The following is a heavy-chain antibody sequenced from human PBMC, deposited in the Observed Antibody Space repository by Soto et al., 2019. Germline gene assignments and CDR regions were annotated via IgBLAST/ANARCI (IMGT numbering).Heavy chain of an antibody. CDR3: ARFSSGWYQGSWFDP. J-gene: IGHJ5*02. CDR2: IYYSGST. D-gene: IGHD6-19*01. CDR1: GGSISSYY. Sequence: SETLSLTCTVSGGSISSYYWSWIRQPPGKGLEWIGYIYYSGSTNYNPSLKSRVTISVDTSKNQFSLKLSSVTAADTAVYYCARFSSGWYQGSWFDPWGQGTLVTVSS. V-gene: IGHV4-59*01.